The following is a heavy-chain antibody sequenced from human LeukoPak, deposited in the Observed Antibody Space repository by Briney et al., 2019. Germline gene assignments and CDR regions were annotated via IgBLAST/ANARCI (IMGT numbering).Heavy chain of an antibody. Sequence: SETLSLTCAVSGYSISSGYYWGWIRQPPGKGLEWIGSIYHSGSTYYNPSLKSRVTISVDTSKNQFSLKLSSVTAADTAVYYCARPNCSSTSCHLGIDYWGQGTLVTVSS. V-gene: IGHV4-38-2*01. CDR1: GYSISSGYY. J-gene: IGHJ4*02. D-gene: IGHD2-2*01. CDR3: ARPNCSSTSCHLGIDY. CDR2: IYHSGST.